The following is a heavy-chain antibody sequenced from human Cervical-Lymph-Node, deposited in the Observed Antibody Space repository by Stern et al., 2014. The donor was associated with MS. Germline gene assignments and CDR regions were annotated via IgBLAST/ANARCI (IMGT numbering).Heavy chain of an antibody. J-gene: IGHJ4*02. V-gene: IGHV1-69*06. Sequence: MQLVESGAEVKKPGSSVRVSCTASGGNFLSHAIIWVRQAPGQGLEWMGGIAPVFGSPNYAPKFQTRGTITADTSTRTAYMELRSLTSDDTAVYYCAHGFSSSSRTDFWCQGTLVTVSS. CDR2: IAPVFGSP. CDR1: GGNFLSHA. CDR3: AHGFSSSSRTDF. D-gene: IGHD6-6*01.